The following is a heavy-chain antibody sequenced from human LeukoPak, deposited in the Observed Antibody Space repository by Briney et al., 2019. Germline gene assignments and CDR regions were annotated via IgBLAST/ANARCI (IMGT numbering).Heavy chain of an antibody. J-gene: IGHJ4*02. CDR2: IRYDGSNK. V-gene: IGHV3-30*02. Sequence: GGSLRLSCAASGFTFSSYGMHWVRQAPGKGLEWVAFIRYDGSNKYYADSVKGRFTISRDNSKNTLYLQMNSLRTEDTALYYCAKGYSSSSWEYYFDYWGQGTLVTVSS. D-gene: IGHD6-6*01. CDR1: GFTFSSYG. CDR3: AKGYSSSSWEYYFDY.